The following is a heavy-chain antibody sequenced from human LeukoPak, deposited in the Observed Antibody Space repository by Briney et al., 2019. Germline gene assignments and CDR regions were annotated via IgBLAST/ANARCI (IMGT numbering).Heavy chain of an antibody. J-gene: IGHJ4*02. CDR1: GGSISSYY. D-gene: IGHD6-19*01. Sequence: SETLSLTCTVSGGSISSYYWSWIRQPPGKGLEWIGYTYYSGSTNCNPSLKSRVTISVDTSKNQFSLKLSSVTAADTAVYYCARATRGYSSGWYGYWGQGTLATVSS. V-gene: IGHV4-59*01. CDR3: ARATRGYSSGWYGY. CDR2: TYYSGST.